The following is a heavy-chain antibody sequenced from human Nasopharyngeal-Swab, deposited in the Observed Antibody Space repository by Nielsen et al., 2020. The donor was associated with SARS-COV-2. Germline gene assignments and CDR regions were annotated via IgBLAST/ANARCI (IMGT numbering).Heavy chain of an antibody. J-gene: IGHJ4*02. CDR2: INHSRST. Sequence: GSLRLSCTVSGGSVSSGGYSWSWIRQPPGKGLEWIGEINHSRSTNYNPSLKSRVTISVDTSKNQFSLKLSSVTAADTAVYYCARVPRVSLGGVIVNFFDYWGQGTLVTVSS. V-gene: IGHV4-61*08. CDR3: ARVPRVSLGGVIVNFFDY. CDR1: GGSVSSGGYS. D-gene: IGHD3-16*02.